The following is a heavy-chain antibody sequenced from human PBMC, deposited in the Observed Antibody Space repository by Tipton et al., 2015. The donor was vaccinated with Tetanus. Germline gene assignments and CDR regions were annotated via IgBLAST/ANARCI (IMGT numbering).Heavy chain of an antibody. CDR3: ARDLQGELEPY. CDR2: IYYSGST. D-gene: IGHD3-10*01. V-gene: IGHV4-59*01. Sequence: TLSLTCTVSGGSISSYYWSWIRQPPGKGLEWIGYIYYSGSTNYNPSLKSRVTISVDTSKNQFSLKLSSVTAADTAVYYCARDLQGELEPYWGQGTLVTVSS. J-gene: IGHJ4*02. CDR1: GGSISSYY.